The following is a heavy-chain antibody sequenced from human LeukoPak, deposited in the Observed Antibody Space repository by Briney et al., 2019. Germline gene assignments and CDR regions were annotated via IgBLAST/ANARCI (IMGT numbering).Heavy chain of an antibody. J-gene: IGHJ3*01. CDR1: GFTFSSYW. CDR2: IKQDGSEK. V-gene: IGHV3-7*01. D-gene: IGHD3-10*01. CDR3: GVSPRRDAFDF. Sequence: PGGSLRLSCAVSGFTFSSYWMSWVRQAPGEGLKWVANIKQDGSEKYYVDSVKGRFTISRDNAKNSLYLQMNSLRAEDTAVYYCGVSPRRDAFDFWGQGTMVTVSS.